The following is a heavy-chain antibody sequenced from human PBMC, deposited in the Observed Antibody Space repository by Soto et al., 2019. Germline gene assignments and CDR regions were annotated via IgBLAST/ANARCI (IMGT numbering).Heavy chain of an antibody. CDR2: IKTNSEGGTP. J-gene: IGHJ6*02. CDR1: GFTFSKAW. CDR3: TTGSVEGV. V-gene: IGHV3-15*07. Sequence: EVQLVESGGGLVKPGGSLRLSCAASGFTFSKAWMNWVRQAPGKGLEWVGRIKTNSEGGTPDYAAPVQGRFSLSRDDSRNTLSLQMNSLKTDDTAVYYCTTGSVEGVWGQGATVTVSS. D-gene: IGHD2-15*01.